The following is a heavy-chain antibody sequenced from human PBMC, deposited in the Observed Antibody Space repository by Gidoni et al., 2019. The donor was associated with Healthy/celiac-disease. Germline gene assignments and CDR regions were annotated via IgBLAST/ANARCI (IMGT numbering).Heavy chain of an antibody. CDR3: ARGVGATSLPKFDY. CDR2: IYSGGST. CDR1: GFTVSSNY. Sequence: EVQLVESGGGLIQPGGSLRLSCAASGFTVSSNYMSWVRQAPGKGLEWVSVIYSGGSTYYADSVKGRFTISRDNSKNTLYLQMNSLRAEDTAVYYCARGVGATSLPKFDYWGQGTLVTVSS. V-gene: IGHV3-53*01. J-gene: IGHJ4*02. D-gene: IGHD1-26*01.